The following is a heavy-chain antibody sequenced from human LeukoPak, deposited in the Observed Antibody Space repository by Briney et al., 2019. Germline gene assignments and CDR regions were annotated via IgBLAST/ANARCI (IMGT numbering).Heavy chain of an antibody. D-gene: IGHD2-2*01. V-gene: IGHV1-18*01. CDR2: ISAYNGNT. J-gene: IGHJ5*02. Sequence: ASVKVSCKASGYTFTSYGISWVRQAPGQGLEWMGWISAYNGNTNYAPKFQGRVAMTTDTSTNTAYMELRSLRSDDTAIYYCARTCPMMFCSSSFFDPWGQGTLVTVSS. CDR1: GYTFTSYG. CDR3: ARTCPMMFCSSSFFDP.